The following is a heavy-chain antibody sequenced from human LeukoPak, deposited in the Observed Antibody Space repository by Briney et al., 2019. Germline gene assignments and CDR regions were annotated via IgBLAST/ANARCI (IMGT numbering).Heavy chain of an antibody. Sequence: SVTVSFTASGGTFTIYAICWVRQAPGQGLAWMGRIIPILGIAHYAQKFQGRVTITADKSTSTAYMELSSVRSEDTAVYYCATEPSSGWTENWGQGTLVTVSS. V-gene: IGHV1-69*04. CDR2: IIPILGIA. D-gene: IGHD6-19*01. J-gene: IGHJ4*02. CDR3: ATEPSSGWTEN. CDR1: GGTFTIYA.